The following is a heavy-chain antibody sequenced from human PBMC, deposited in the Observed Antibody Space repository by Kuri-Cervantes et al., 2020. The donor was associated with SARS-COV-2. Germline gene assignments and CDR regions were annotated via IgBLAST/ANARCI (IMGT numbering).Heavy chain of an antibody. Sequence: ASVKVSCKASGYTFTSYGISWVRQAPGQGLEWMGWINPNSGGTNYAQKFQGWVTMTRDTSISTAYMELSRLRSDDTAVYYCARGLGFGEYPSGYWGQGTLVTVSS. CDR2: INPNSGGT. J-gene: IGHJ4*02. CDR1: GYTFTSYG. D-gene: IGHD3-10*01. V-gene: IGHV1-2*04. CDR3: ARGLGFGEYPSGY.